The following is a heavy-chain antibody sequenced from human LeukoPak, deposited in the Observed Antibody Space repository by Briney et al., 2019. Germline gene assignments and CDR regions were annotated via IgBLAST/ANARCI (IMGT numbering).Heavy chain of an antibody. J-gene: IGHJ4*02. CDR3: ARGAHYHDSSQGYDY. Sequence: VASVTVSCKASGYTFTGYYMHWVRQAPGQGREWMGWINPNSGGTNYAQKFHGRVTMTRDTSISTAYMELRRLRSDDTAVYYCARGAHYHDSSQGYDYWGQGTLVTVSS. D-gene: IGHD3-22*01. V-gene: IGHV1-2*02. CDR2: INPNSGGT. CDR1: GYTFTGYY.